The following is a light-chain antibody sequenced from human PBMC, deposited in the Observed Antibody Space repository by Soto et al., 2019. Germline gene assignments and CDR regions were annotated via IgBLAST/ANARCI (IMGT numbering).Light chain of an antibody. Sequence: QSGLTQPPSASGSPGQSVAISCTGTSSDVGGQNYVSWYQQHPGKAPKLIIYAVTERRSGVPDRFSGSKSGNTASLTVSGLQTEDEADYYCSSHAGNNNYVFGTGTKVTVL. V-gene: IGLV2-8*01. CDR2: AVT. CDR1: SSDVGGQNY. CDR3: SSHAGNNNYV. J-gene: IGLJ1*01.